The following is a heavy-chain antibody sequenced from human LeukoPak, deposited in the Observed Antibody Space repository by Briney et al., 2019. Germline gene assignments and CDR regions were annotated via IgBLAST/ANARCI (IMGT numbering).Heavy chain of an antibody. D-gene: IGHD4-17*01. J-gene: IGHJ6*02. Sequence: SETLSLTCTVSGGSISSGDYYWSWIRQPPGKGLEWIGYIYYSGSTYYNPSLKSRVTISVDTSENQFSLKLSSVTAADTAVYYCARDLSTGDYEDGMDVWGQGTTVTVSS. CDR1: GGSISSGDYY. CDR3: ARDLSTGDYEDGMDV. CDR2: IYYSGST. V-gene: IGHV4-30-4*01.